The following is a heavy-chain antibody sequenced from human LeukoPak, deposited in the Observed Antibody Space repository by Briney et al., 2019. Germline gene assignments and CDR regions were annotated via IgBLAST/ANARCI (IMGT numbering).Heavy chain of an antibody. V-gene: IGHV3-30*19. CDR3: ARELYYYDSSGP. Sequence: GGSLRLSCAASGFTFTNYAMHWVRQAPGKGLEWVAVISVDGSNKFYAGSVRGRCTISRDNSKNTMSLQMDSLRGEDTAVYYCARELYYYDSSGPWGQGTLVTVSS. D-gene: IGHD3-22*01. CDR1: GFTFTNYA. CDR2: ISVDGSNK. J-gene: IGHJ5*02.